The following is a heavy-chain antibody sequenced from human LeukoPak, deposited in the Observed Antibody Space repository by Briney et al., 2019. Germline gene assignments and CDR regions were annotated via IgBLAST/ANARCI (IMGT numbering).Heavy chain of an antibody. D-gene: IGHD3-9*01. J-gene: IGHJ4*02. CDR1: GFTLSSCA. Sequence: GGSLRLSCAASGFTLSSCAMNWVRQAPGKGLEWVSVISGSGGYTYYADSVKGRFTISRDNAKNTMYLQMSSLRADDSAVYYCGRGGLTGQMAAFDYWGQGALVTVST. V-gene: IGHV3-23*01. CDR3: GRGGLTGQMAAFDY. CDR2: ISGSGGYT.